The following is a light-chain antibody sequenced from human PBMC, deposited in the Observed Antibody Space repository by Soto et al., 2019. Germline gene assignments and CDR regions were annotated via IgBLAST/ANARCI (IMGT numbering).Light chain of an antibody. V-gene: IGLV2-8*01. Sequence: QSALTQPPSASGSPGPSVTISCTGTSSDVGGYNYVSWYQQHPGKAPKLMISEVSKRPSGVPDSFSGSKSGNTASLTVSGHQAEDEAEYCCISFAGNNNLVFGGGTKLTVL. CDR2: EVS. J-gene: IGLJ2*01. CDR3: ISFAGNNNLV. CDR1: SSDVGGYNY.